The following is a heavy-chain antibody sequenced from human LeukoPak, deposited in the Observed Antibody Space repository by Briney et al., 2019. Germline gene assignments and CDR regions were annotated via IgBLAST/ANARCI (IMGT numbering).Heavy chain of an antibody. CDR2: INPSTGDT. D-gene: IGHD4-17*01. Sequence: ASVKVSCKASGYSFTDYYINWVRQAPGQGLEWVGWINPSTGDTNYAQKFQGRVTMTRDTSLSTAYMELSRLRSEDTAVYYCAKRTPRTTVTTGWFDPWGQGSLVTASS. CDR1: GYSFTDYY. V-gene: IGHV1-2*02. J-gene: IGHJ5*02. CDR3: AKRTPRTTVTTGWFDP.